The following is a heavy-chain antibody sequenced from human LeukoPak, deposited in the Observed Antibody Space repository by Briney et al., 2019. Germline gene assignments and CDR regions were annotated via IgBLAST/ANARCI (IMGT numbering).Heavy chain of an antibody. CDR2: ISDSGST. J-gene: IGHJ5*02. D-gene: IGHD5-12*01. Sequence: SETLSLTCTVSGGSISIYVWSWIRQTAGKGLEWIGRISDSGSTRYNPSLKSRVTMSVDTSKSQFSLKLDSVTAADTAVYFCARGMAAAYDYNWFDPWGPGTLVTVSS. CDR3: ARGMAAAYDYNWFDP. CDR1: GGSISIYV. V-gene: IGHV4-4*07.